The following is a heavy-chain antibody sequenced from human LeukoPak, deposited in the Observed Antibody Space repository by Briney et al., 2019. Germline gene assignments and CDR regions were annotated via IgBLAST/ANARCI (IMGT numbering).Heavy chain of an antibody. D-gene: IGHD6-19*01. J-gene: IGHJ5*02. Sequence: PSETLSLTCTVSSGSVNSGSYYWNWIRQPPGKGLEWIGYIYYSGSTNYNPSLKSRVTISVDTAKNQLSLKLSSVTAADTAVYYCARAYSSGWPTYHLDPWGQGTLVTVSS. CDR3: ARAYSSGWPTYHLDP. CDR1: SGSVNSGSYY. CDR2: IYYSGST. V-gene: IGHV4-61*01.